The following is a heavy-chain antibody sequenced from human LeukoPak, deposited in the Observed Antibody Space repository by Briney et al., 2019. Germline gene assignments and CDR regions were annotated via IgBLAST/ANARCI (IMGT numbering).Heavy chain of an antibody. V-gene: IGHV3-23*01. Sequence: GGNLRLYCAASGFTFSSYAMSWVRQAPGKGLEWLSAISGSAGSRYYSGSLKGRFTISRDNSKSTLYLQMTSLRAEDTAVYYCAKSSPIAAAGEVSDFWGQGTLVTVSS. D-gene: IGHD6-13*01. J-gene: IGHJ4*02. CDR2: ISGSAGSR. CDR1: GFTFSSYA. CDR3: AKSSPIAAAGEVSDF.